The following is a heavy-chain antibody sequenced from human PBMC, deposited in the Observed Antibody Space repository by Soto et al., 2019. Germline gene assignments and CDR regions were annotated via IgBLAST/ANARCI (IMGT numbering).Heavy chain of an antibody. V-gene: IGHV1-3*01. J-gene: IGHJ5*02. CDR3: ARDREDIVVVPASSANWFDP. CDR1: GYTFTSYA. Sequence: ASVKVSCKASGYTFTSYAMHWVRQAPGQRLEWMGWINAGNGNTKYSQKFQGRVTITADKSTSTAYMELSSLRSEDTAVYYCARDREDIVVVPASSANWFDPWGKGTLVTVSS. D-gene: IGHD2-2*01. CDR2: INAGNGNT.